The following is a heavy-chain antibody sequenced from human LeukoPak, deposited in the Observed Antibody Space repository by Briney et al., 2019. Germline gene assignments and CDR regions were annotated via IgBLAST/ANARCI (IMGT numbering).Heavy chain of an antibody. CDR3: PRGEQQLVWSHFDY. J-gene: IGHJ4*02. D-gene: IGHD6-13*01. V-gene: IGHV3-7*03. CDR2: IKQDGGEK. CDR1: GFTFSSYL. Sequence: PGGSLRLSCAASGFTFSSYLMSWVRQAPGKGLEWVANIKQDGGEKYYVDSVKGRFTISRDNSKNTLYLQMNSLRAEDTAVYYCPRGEQQLVWSHFDYWGQGTLVTVSS.